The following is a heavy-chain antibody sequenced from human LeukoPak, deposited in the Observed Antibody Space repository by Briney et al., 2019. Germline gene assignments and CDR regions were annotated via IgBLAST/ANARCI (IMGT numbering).Heavy chain of an antibody. Sequence: PSETLSLTCTVSGGSISSYYWSWIRQPPGKGLEWIGYIYYSGSTNYNPSLKSRVTMSVDTSKNQFSLKLSSVTAADTAVYYCAREAYYGSGSYEAPNYYYYYYMDVWGKGTTVTISS. CDR3: AREAYYGSGSYEAPNYYYYYYMDV. D-gene: IGHD3-10*01. V-gene: IGHV4-59*12. CDR1: GGSISSYY. J-gene: IGHJ6*03. CDR2: IYYSGST.